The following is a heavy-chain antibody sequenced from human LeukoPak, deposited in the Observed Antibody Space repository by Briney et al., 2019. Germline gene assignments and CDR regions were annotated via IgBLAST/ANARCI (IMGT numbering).Heavy chain of an antibody. D-gene: IGHD6-19*01. J-gene: IGHJ4*02. Sequence: PSVKVSCKASGYTFTGYYMHWVRQTPGQGLEWMGWINPNSGGTNYAQKFQGRVTMTRDTSISTAYMELSRLRSDDTAVYYCARVLAAGYSSGLVYRGQGTLVTVSS. CDR3: ARVLAAGYSSGLVY. V-gene: IGHV1-2*02. CDR1: GYTFTGYY. CDR2: INPNSGGT.